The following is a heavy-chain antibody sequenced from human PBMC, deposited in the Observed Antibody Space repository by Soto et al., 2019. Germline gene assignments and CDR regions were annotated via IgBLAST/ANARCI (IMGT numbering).Heavy chain of an antibody. Sequence: EVHLVESGGGLIQPGGSLRLSCAASGFTVGNNYMNWVRQAPGKGLEWVSLMYSGGGTYYADSVKGRFTMSRDSSTNTLYLQLISLRAVDRAMYYCTTSPSVGVWGQGTTVTVSS. CDR2: MYSGGGT. D-gene: IGHD6-19*01. CDR1: GFTVGNNY. CDR3: TTSPSVGV. J-gene: IGHJ6*02. V-gene: IGHV3-53*01.